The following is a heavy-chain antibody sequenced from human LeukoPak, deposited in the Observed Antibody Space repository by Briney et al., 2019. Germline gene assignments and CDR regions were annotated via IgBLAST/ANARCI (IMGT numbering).Heavy chain of an antibody. CDR1: GFTFSGSA. V-gene: IGHV3-73*01. CDR2: IRSKANSYAT. CDR3: TSYYDSSGYSYDAFDI. J-gene: IGHJ3*02. Sequence: PGGSLRLSCAASGFTFSGSAMHWVRQASGKGLEGVGRIRSKANSYATAYAASVKGRFTIPRDDSNNTAYLQMNSLKTEDTAVYYCTSYYDSSGYSYDAFDIWGQGTMVIVSS. D-gene: IGHD3-22*01.